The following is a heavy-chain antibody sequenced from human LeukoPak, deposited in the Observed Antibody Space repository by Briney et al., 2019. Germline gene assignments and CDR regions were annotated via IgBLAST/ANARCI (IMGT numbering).Heavy chain of an antibody. J-gene: IGHJ4*02. CDR1: GYTFTSYG. CDR2: ISAYNGNT. D-gene: IGHD3-10*01. V-gene: IGHV1-18*01. CDR3: AGGVYYGPGSYYDY. Sequence: RASVKVSCKASGYTFTSYGISWVRQAPGQGLEWMGWISAYNGNTNYAQKLQSRVTMTTDTSTSTTYMELRSLRSDDTAVYYCAGGVYYGPGSYYDYWGQGTLVTVSS.